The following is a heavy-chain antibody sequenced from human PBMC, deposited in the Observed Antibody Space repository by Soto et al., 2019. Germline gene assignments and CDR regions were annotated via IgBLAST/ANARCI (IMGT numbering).Heavy chain of an antibody. CDR3: MRVGVGIRNHFDS. D-gene: IGHD1-26*01. Sequence: SETLAVTCSFSNGSISGFYWTWIRQPPGKILEWIGYIHYSGRTDYNPSLTSRATMSVDTSKNQFSLNLKSITAADTAVYYCMRVGVGIRNHFDSWGRGTLVTVSS. CDR2: IHYSGRT. V-gene: IGHV4-59*12. J-gene: IGHJ4*02. CDR1: NGSISGFY.